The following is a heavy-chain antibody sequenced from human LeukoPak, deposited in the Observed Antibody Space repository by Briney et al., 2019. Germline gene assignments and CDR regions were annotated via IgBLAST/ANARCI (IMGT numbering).Heavy chain of an antibody. CDR2: IYYSGST. CDR1: GGSISSGDYY. J-gene: IGHJ6*03. D-gene: IGHD2-2*02. CDR3: ARAYCSSTSCYRARGYYYMDV. Sequence: SETLSLTCTVSGGSISSGDYYWSWIRQPPGKGLEWIGYIYYSGSTYYNPSLKSRVTISVDTSKNQFSLKLSSVTAADTAVYYCARAYCSSTSCYRARGYYYMDVWGKGTTVTVSS. V-gene: IGHV4-30-4*08.